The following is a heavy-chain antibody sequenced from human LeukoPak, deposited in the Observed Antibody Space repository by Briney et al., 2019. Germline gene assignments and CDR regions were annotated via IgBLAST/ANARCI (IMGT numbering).Heavy chain of an antibody. D-gene: IGHD1-7*01. CDR1: GGSFSGYY. Sequence: SETLSLTCAVYGGSFSGYYWSWIRQPPGKGLEWIGEINHSGSTNYNPSLKSRVTISVDTSKNQFSLKLSSVTAADTAVYYCARKPTILTGTTFDYWGQGTLVTVSS. CDR2: INHSGST. CDR3: ARKPTILTGTTFDY. J-gene: IGHJ4*02. V-gene: IGHV4-34*01.